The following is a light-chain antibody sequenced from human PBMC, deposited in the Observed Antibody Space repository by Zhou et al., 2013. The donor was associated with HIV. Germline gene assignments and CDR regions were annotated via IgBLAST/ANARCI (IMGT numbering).Light chain of an antibody. Sequence: EIHMTQSPSSLSASIGDRVTITCRASQAISADLHWYHQQPGKAPKLLVYAASSLQSGVPSRISGSGAGTEFTLTITTFHPEDVGVYFCQQTYSVPMSSFGQGTKLEIK. J-gene: IGKJ2*03. CDR3: QQTYSVPMSS. CDR2: AAS. CDR1: QAISAD. V-gene: IGKV1-39*01.